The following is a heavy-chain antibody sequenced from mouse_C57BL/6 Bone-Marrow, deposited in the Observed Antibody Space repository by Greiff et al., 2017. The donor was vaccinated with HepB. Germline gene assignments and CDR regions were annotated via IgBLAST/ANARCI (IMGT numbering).Heavy chain of an antibody. CDR3: ARVGRRFAY. CDR2: ISYDGSN. CDR1: GYSITSGYY. D-gene: IGHD2-12*01. V-gene: IGHV3-6*01. J-gene: IGHJ3*01. Sequence: EVQLQQSGPGLVKPSQSLSLTCSVTGYSITSGYYWNWIRQFPGNKLEWMGYISYDGSNNYNPSLKNRISITRDTSKNQFFLKLNSVTTEDTATYYCARVGRRFAYWGQGTLVTVSA.